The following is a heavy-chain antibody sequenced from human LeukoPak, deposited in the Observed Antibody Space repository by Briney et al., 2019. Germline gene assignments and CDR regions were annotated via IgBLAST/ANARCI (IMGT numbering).Heavy chain of an antibody. CDR2: IKEDGTEE. J-gene: IGHJ4*02. Sequence: QPGGSLRLSCAASGFTFSTYWMTWVRQAPGKGLEWVANIKEDGTEEYYVDSVKGRFTISRDNAKNSLYLQMNSLRAEDTALYYCARSVAASRDYWGQGTLVTVSS. V-gene: IGHV3-7*03. CDR3: ARSVAASRDY. D-gene: IGHD2-15*01. CDR1: GFTFSTYW.